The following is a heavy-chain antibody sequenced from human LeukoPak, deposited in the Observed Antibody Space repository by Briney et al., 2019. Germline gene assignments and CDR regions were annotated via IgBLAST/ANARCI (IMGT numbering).Heavy chain of an antibody. CDR2: INHSGST. V-gene: IGHV4-34*01. Sequence: SETLSLTCAVYGGSFSGYYWSWIRQPPGKGLEWIGEINHSGSTNYNPSLKSRVTLSVDTSKNQFSLKLSSVTAADTAVYYCARSWYCSSTSCYAIDYWGQGTLVTVSS. D-gene: IGHD2-2*01. CDR3: ARSWYCSSTSCYAIDY. CDR1: GGSFSGYY. J-gene: IGHJ4*02.